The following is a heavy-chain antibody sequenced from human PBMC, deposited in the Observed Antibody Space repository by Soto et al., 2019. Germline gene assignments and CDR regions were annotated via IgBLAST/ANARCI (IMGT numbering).Heavy chain of an antibody. CDR3: AREGLVLVPTTLNSDYYYYAMDV. V-gene: IGHV1-69*12. CDR2: IIPRSATS. CDR1: GDTFSTYT. D-gene: IGHD2-15*01. J-gene: IGHJ6*02. Sequence: QVQLVQSGAEVKKPGSSVKVSCKASGDTFSTYTITWIRQAPGQGLEWMGGIIPRSATSKYAQKFQGRVTTPADESTSSVXXXLXXLRPELTAVYYCAREGLVLVPTTLNSDYYYYAMDVWAQGTTVTVSS.